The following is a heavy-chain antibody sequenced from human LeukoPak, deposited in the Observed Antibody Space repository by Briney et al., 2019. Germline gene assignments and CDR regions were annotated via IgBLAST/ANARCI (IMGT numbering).Heavy chain of an antibody. J-gene: IGHJ4*02. CDR2: ISAYSGNTNGNT. V-gene: IGHV1-18*01. CDR1: GYTFTSYG. CDR3: ARGRSDYYYGDFDY. Sequence: ASVKASCKTSGYTFTSYGISWVRQAPGQGLEWMGWISAYSGNTNGNTKYAQKFQGRVTLTTDTSTSTVYMELRSLRSDDTAVYYCARGRSDYYYGDFDYWGQGTLVTVSS. D-gene: IGHD3-22*01.